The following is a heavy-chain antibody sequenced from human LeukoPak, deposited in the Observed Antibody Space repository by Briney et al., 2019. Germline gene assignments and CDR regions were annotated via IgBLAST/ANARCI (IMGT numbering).Heavy chain of an antibody. V-gene: IGHV4-39*07. D-gene: IGHD1-7*01. CDR2: IFYSGNT. J-gene: IGHJ3*02. CDR3: ARSPSNWNYGDAFDI. CDR1: GCSISSSDYY. Sequence: KSSETLSLTCTVSGCSISSSDYYWGWIRQSPGEGLEWIGSIFYSGNTYYNPSLKSRVTISVDTSKNQFSLKLSSVTAADTAVYYCARSPSNWNYGDAFDIWGQGTMVTVSS.